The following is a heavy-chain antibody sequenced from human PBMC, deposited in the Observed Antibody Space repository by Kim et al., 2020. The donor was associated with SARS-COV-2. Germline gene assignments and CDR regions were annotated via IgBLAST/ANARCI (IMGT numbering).Heavy chain of an antibody. V-gene: IGHV3-7*01. J-gene: IGHJ4*02. CDR3: VSTQTFDY. CDR2: IKADGSEK. Sequence: GGSLRLSCAASGFNFGIYWMSWVRQSPGKGLEWVANIKADGSEKNFVDSVKGRFTISRDNAKKSLFLQMNSQRVEDTAVYYCVSTQTFDYWGQGNVV. CDR1: GFNFGIYW.